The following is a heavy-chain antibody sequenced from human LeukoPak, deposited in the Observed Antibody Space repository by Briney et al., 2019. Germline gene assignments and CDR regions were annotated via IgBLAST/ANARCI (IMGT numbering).Heavy chain of an antibody. V-gene: IGHV3-74*01. J-gene: IGHJ4*02. Sequence: GSLRLSCAASGFTFSTYWMHWVRQVPGRGRVWVSRINSDGSSTIYADSVKGRFTISRDNAKNTVYLQMNSLRAEDTAIYYCVRGFGGAADWGQGTLVTVSS. CDR3: VRGFGGAAD. CDR1: GFTFSTYW. D-gene: IGHD1-26*01. CDR2: INSDGSST.